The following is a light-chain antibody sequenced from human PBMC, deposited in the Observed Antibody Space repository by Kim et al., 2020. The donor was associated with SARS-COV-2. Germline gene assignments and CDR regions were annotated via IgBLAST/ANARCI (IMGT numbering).Light chain of an antibody. CDR3: QAWDSNVVI. CDR2: QNR. J-gene: IGLJ2*01. V-gene: IGLV3-1*01. Sequence: SYELTQPPSVSVSPGQTASITCSGDNLGDKFVCWFQEKSGQSPVLVIYQNRKRPSGIPERFSGSNSGDTATLTISGTQAMDEAHYYCQAWDSNVVIFGGGTKLTV. CDR1: NLGDKF.